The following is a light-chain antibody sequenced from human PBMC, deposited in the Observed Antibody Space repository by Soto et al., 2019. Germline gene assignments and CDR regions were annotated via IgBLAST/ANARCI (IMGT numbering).Light chain of an antibody. CDR3: QQYNYGPPWT. Sequence: EVVMTQSPATLSVSPGERVTLACRASQSVGNDLAWYQQTRGQAPRLLVYGASTTATGIPGRFSGSRSGTEFTLTIDSLQFEDFAIYYCQQYNYGPPWTFGQGTLLEIK. J-gene: IGKJ1*01. CDR1: QSVGND. V-gene: IGKV3D-15*01. CDR2: GAS.